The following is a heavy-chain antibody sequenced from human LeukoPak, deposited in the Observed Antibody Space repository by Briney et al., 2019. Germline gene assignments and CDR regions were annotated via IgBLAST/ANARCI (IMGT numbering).Heavy chain of an antibody. CDR3: AREVPYYYDSSGYYSPASFDI. J-gene: IGHJ3*02. CDR1: GGSISSYY. Sequence: SETLSLTCTVSGGSISSYYWSWIRQPPGKGLEWIGYIYYSGSTNYNPSLKSRVTISVDTSKNQFSLKLSSVTAADTAVYYCAREVPYYYDSSGYYSPASFDIWGQETMVTVSS. V-gene: IGHV4-59*01. D-gene: IGHD3-22*01. CDR2: IYYSGST.